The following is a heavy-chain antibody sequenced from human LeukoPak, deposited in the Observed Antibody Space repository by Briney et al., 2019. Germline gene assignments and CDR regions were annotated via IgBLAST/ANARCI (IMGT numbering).Heavy chain of an antibody. V-gene: IGHV1-18*01. CDR1: GYTFTSYG. J-gene: IGHJ5*02. D-gene: IGHD3-3*01. Sequence: ASVKVSCKASGYTFTSYGISWVRQAPGQGLEGMGWISAYNSNTNYAQKLQGRVTMTTDTSTSTAYMELRSLRSDDTAVYYCARDGRVLRFLGNWFDPWGQGTLVTVSS. CDR3: ARDGRVLRFLGNWFDP. CDR2: ISAYNSNT.